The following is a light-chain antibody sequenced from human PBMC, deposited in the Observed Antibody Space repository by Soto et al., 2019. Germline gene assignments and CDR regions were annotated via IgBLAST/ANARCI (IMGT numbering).Light chain of an antibody. Sequence: QSVLTQPPSVSAAPGQKVTISRSGSSSNIGNNYVAWYQQLPGTAPKLLIYDNNKRPSGIPDRFSGSKSGTSATLGITGLQTGDEADYYCGTWDSSLSGGTGVFGGGTKLTVL. CDR1: SSNIGNNY. J-gene: IGLJ2*01. CDR2: DNN. V-gene: IGLV1-51*01. CDR3: GTWDSSLSGGTGV.